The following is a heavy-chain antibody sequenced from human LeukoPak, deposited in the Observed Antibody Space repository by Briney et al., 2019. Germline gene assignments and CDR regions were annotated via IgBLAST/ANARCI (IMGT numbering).Heavy chain of an antibody. J-gene: IGHJ6*02. Sequence: GGSLRLSCAASGFTFSDYYMSWIRQAPGKGLEWVSYISSSGSTIYYADSVKGQFTISRDNAKNSLYLQMNSLRAEDTAVYYCARAPRITIFGVVIIDGMDVWGQGTTVTVSS. CDR2: ISSSGSTI. V-gene: IGHV3-11*01. CDR1: GFTFSDYY. CDR3: ARAPRITIFGVVIIDGMDV. D-gene: IGHD3-3*01.